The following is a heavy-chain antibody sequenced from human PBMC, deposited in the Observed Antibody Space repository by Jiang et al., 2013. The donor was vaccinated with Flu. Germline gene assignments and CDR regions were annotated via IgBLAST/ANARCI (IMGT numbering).Heavy chain of an antibody. V-gene: IGHV3-9*01. CDR2: WNSGSI. D-gene: IGHD2-21*02. Sequence: WNSGSIGYADSVKGRFTISRDNAKNSLYLQMNSLRAEDTALYYCAKDLTLGVVVSTTYFDYWGQGTLVTVSS. J-gene: IGHJ4*02. CDR3: AKDLTLGVVVSTTYFDY.